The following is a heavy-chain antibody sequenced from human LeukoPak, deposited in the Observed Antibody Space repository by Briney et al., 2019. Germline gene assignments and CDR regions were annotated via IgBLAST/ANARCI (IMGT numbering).Heavy chain of an antibody. V-gene: IGHV1-18*01. CDR3: ARGRGVVDTKYYFDY. D-gene: IGHD3-3*01. Sequence: ASVKVSCKASGYTFTSYGISWVRQAPGQGLEWMGWISAYNGNTNYAQNLQGRVTMTTDTSTTTAYMELRSQISDDTAVYYCARGRGVVDTKYYFDYWGQGTLVTVSS. CDR1: GYTFTSYG. CDR2: ISAYNGNT. J-gene: IGHJ4*02.